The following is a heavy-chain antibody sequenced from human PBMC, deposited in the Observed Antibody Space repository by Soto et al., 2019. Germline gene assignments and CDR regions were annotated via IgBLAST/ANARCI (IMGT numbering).Heavy chain of an antibody. J-gene: IGHJ5*02. CDR3: ATGISARLLFDP. Sequence: PSETLSLTCAVSGGSISSSNWWTWIRQPPGKGLEWIGEIYHTGSANYSPSLENRVTISVDTSRNQFSLNLRSVTAADTAIYYCATGISARLLFDPWGKGTLVTVSS. V-gene: IGHV4-4*02. D-gene: IGHD6-6*01. CDR2: IYHTGSA. CDR1: GGSISSSNW.